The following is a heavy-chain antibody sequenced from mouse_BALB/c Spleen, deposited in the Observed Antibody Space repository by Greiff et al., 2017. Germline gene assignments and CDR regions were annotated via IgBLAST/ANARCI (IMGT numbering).Heavy chain of an antibody. J-gene: IGHJ4*01. CDR1: GFTFSSYA. V-gene: IGHV5-9-3*01. CDR3: ARQGNGVRRAMDY. CDR2: ISSGGSYT. Sequence: EVKLMESGGGLVKPGGSLKLSCAASGFTFSSYAMSWVRQTPEKRLEWVATISSGGSYTYYPDSVKGRFTISRDNAKNTLYLQMSSLRSEDTAMYYCARQGNGVRRAMDYWGQGTSVTVSS. D-gene: IGHD2-14*01.